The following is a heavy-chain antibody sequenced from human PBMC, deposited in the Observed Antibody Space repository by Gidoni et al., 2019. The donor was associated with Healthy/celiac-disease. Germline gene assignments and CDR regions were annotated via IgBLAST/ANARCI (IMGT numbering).Heavy chain of an antibody. Sequence: QVQLVQSGAEVKKPWSSVKVSCMASGGTFSSYAISWVRQAPGQGLEGMGGIIPICGTAKYAQKFKGRVTSNADESTSTAYMELSSLRSEDTAVYYCERTSGYDAPYYFDYWGKGTLVTVSS. D-gene: IGHD5-12*01. CDR1: GGTFSSYA. CDR2: IIPICGTA. V-gene: IGHV1-69*01. J-gene: IGHJ4*02. CDR3: ERTSGYDAPYYFDY.